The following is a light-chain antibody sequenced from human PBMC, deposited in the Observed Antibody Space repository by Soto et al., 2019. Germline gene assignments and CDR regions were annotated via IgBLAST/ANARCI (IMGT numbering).Light chain of an antibody. CDR1: SSDIGGYNS. J-gene: IGLJ1*01. CDR3: SSYTDTKSLV. CDR2: DVT. Sequence: QSVLTQSPSASGSPGQSVTISCTGTSSDIGGYNSVSWYQQHPGKAPKVMIYDVTKRPSGVPDRFSGSKSGNTAPLTVSALQAEDEADYYCSSYTDTKSLVFGTGTKLTVL. V-gene: IGLV2-8*01.